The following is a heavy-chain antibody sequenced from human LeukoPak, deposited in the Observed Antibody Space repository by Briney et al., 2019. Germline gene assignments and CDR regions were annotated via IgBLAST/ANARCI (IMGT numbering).Heavy chain of an antibody. V-gene: IGHV3-23*01. CDR2: ISGSGGST. D-gene: IGHD3-10*01. CDR1: GFTFSSYA. J-gene: IGHJ4*02. CDR3: ARAMVRGVIPY. Sequence: PGGALRLSCAASGFTFSSYAVSWVRQAAGKGLAGFSAISGSGGSTYYAASVKGRFTISRDNSRNIMNLQTDSLRPEDTALYYCARAMVRGVIPYWGQGTMITVSS.